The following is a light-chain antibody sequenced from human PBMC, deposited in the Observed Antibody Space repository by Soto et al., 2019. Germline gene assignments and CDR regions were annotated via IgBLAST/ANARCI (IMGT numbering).Light chain of an antibody. CDR2: GAS. V-gene: IGKV3-15*01. CDR1: QSISSN. CDR3: QPYTNWPPWT. Sequence: IVMTQSPATLSVSPGERATLSCRASQSISSNLAWYQQKPGQAPRLLMYGASTRATGIPARFSGSGSGTDFPLTTGSLQSEDFAVYYCQPYTNWPPWTFGQGTKVEIK. J-gene: IGKJ1*01.